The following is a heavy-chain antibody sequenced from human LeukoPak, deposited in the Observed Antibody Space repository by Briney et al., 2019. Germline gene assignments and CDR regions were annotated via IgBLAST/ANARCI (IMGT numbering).Heavy chain of an antibody. Sequence: GASVKVSCKASGGTFSSYAISWVRQAPGQGLEWMGRIIPILGIANYAQKFQGRVTITADKSTSTAYMELSSLRSEDTAVYYCARDHEWEPLDYWGQGTLVTVSS. CDR3: ARDHEWEPLDY. J-gene: IGHJ4*02. CDR2: IIPILGIA. D-gene: IGHD1-26*01. V-gene: IGHV1-69*04. CDR1: GGTFSSYA.